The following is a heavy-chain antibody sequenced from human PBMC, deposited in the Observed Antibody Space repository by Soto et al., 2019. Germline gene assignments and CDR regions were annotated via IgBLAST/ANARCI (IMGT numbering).Heavy chain of an antibody. CDR2: INPSGAYT. J-gene: IGHJ4*02. V-gene: IGHV1-46*01. D-gene: IGHD3-10*01. CDR3: AGDISLSMVRGVISH. CDR1: KYTFISYH. Sequence: ASVKVSCKASKYTFISYHIHWVRQAPGQGLEWLGIINPSGAYTSYAQKFQGRVTMTRDTSTSTVYMELSSLRFEDTAMYYCAGDISLSMVRGVISHWGQGTLVTVSS.